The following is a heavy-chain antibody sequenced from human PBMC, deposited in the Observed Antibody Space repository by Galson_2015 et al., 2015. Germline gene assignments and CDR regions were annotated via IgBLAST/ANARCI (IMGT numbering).Heavy chain of an antibody. CDR1: GGAISSATYY. D-gene: IGHD1-14*01. Sequence: SETLSLTCTVSGGAISSATYYWGWSRQPPGKGLEWIGSIYYSGTTYFNPSLKSRVTISIDTSKNQFSLQMSSVTAADTAVYHCARHGSQTDSWGQGTLVIVSS. V-gene: IGHV4-39*01. CDR3: ARHGSQTDS. J-gene: IGHJ4*02. CDR2: IYYSGTT.